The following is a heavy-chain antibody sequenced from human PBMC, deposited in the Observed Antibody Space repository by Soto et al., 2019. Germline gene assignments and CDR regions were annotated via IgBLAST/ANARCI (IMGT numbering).Heavy chain of an antibody. V-gene: IGHV3-48*02. CDR1: GCTFNTYS. J-gene: IGHJ6*02. CDR2: ISSSSRTI. Sequence: PGGPLRLSGASSGCTFNTYSLNWVRQAPGKGLDLVSYISSSSRTIYYSYSGEGRCTISRDNTKKSLFLLMGSLRDEDTAVYFCARELHCSTTSCDTDYYYYYGMDVWGPGTTVTVSS. CDR3: ARELHCSTTSCDTDYYYYYGMDV. D-gene: IGHD2-2*02.